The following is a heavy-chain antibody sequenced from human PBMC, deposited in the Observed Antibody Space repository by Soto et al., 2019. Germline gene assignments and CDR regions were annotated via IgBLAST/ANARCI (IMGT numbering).Heavy chain of an antibody. Sequence: QAHLQQWGAGLVRPSETLSLTCAVYGESVSDSYWTWIRRSRGRGREWLGEINPSKGATYNPSLKSRVSISLDTSKRQLSLKLFSATAADTAVYYCARGVMEGAFKGGRRSYYWFLDLWGRGTLVAVSS. CDR2: INPSKGA. D-gene: IGHD3-16*01. V-gene: IGHV4-34*01. J-gene: IGHJ2*01. CDR1: GESVSDSY. CDR3: ARGVMEGAFKGGRRSYYWFLDL.